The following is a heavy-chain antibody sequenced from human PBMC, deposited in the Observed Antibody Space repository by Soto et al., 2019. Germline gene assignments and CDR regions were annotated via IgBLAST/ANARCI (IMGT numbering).Heavy chain of an antibody. Sequence: ASVKVSCKASGGTFSSYTISWVRQAPGQGLEWMGRIIPILGIANYAQKFQGRVTITADKSTSTAYMELSSLRSEDTAVYYCAGGSGSYYPYYYYMDVWGKGTTVTVSS. J-gene: IGHJ6*03. CDR3: AGGSGSYYPYYYYMDV. CDR2: IIPILGIA. CDR1: GGTFSSYT. D-gene: IGHD3-10*01. V-gene: IGHV1-69*02.